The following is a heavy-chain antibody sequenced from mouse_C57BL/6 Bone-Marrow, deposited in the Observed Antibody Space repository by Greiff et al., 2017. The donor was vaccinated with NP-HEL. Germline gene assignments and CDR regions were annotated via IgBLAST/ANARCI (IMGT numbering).Heavy chain of an antibody. CDR2: IDPETGGT. CDR3: TNLPLDY. Sequence: QVQLKESGAELVRPGASVTLSCKASGYTFTDYEMHWVKQTPVHGLEWIGAIDPETGGTAYNQKFKGKAILTADKSSSTAYMELRSLTSEDSAVYYCTNLPLDYWGQGTSVTVSS. J-gene: IGHJ4*01. V-gene: IGHV1-15*01. CDR1: GYTFTDYE.